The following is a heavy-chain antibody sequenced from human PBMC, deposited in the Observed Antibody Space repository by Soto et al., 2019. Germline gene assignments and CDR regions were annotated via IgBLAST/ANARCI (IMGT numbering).Heavy chain of an antibody. J-gene: IGHJ6*01. CDR2: MFYSGLT. CDR3: APLPVSPSGPYGIHV. Sequence: SETLSLTCSVSGYSVSSSDYYWAWIRQPPGKGLEWIGSMFYSGLTYYNPSLKSRVTLSVDTSKNQFSVRLNSVTATDTAVYYCAPLPVSPSGPYGIHVWGQGNKVTVS. V-gene: IGHV4-39*01. D-gene: IGHD2-15*01. CDR1: GYSVSSSDYY.